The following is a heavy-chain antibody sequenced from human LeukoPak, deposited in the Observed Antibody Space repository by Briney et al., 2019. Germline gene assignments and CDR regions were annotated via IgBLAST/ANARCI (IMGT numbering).Heavy chain of an antibody. D-gene: IGHD1-26*01. CDR2: IRYDGSNK. CDR3: AKERWELRQRRYYFDY. CDR1: GFTFSSYG. V-gene: IGHV3-30*02. Sequence: GGSLRLSCAASGFTFSSYGMHWVRQAPGKGLEWVAFIRYDGSNKYYADSVKGRFTISRDNSKNTLYLQMNSLRAEDTAVYYCAKERWELRQRRYYFDYWGQGTLVTVSS. J-gene: IGHJ4*02.